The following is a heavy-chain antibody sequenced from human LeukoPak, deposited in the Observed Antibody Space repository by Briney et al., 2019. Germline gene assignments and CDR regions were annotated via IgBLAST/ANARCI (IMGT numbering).Heavy chain of an antibody. CDR1: GFTFSNSE. Sequence: GGSLRFSCAASGFTFSNSEMNWVRQASGKGLEWISYIASSATRTYYADSVRGRFTISRDDALSSVYLEMNSLSAEDTAVYYCARGEMSTTLPHWGQGTLVIVSS. J-gene: IGHJ4*01. CDR2: IASSATRT. CDR3: ARGEMSTTLPH. V-gene: IGHV3-48*03. D-gene: IGHD5-24*01.